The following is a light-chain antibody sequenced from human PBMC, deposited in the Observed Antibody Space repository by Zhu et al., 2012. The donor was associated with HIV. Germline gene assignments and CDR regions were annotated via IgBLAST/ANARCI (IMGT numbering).Light chain of an antibody. CDR3: QHLTLYPT. CDR1: QGISNH. CDR2: GAS. Sequence: GDRVTITCRASQGISNHLAWYHQKPGKAPKLLIYGASVLQSGAPSRFSGSGSGTEFTLTISSLQPEDFATYFCQHLTLYPTFGGGSRVEIK. V-gene: IGKV1-9*01. J-gene: IGKJ4*01.